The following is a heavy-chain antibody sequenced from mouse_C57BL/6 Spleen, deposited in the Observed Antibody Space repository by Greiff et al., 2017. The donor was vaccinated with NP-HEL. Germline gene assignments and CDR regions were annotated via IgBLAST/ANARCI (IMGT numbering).Heavy chain of an antibody. CDR1: GYTFTDYY. J-gene: IGHJ2*01. V-gene: IGHV1-26*01. CDR2: INPNNGGT. CDR3: ARPVGNYFDY. Sequence: EVQLQQSGPELVKPGASVKISCKASGYTFTDYYMNWVKQSHGKSLEWIGDINPNNGGTSYNQKFKGKATLTVDKSSSTAYMELRSLTSEDSAVYYCARPVGNYFDYWGQGTTLTVSS.